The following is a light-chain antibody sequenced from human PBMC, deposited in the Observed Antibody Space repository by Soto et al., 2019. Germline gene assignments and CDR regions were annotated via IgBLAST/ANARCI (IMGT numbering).Light chain of an antibody. CDR2: DAS. CDR3: QQRPNWPLT. Sequence: EIVLTQSPATLSLSPGEGATLSSRACQSISSHLAWYQQKPGQAPRLLMYDASNRATGIPARFSGSGSGTDFTLTISSLAPEDFAVYYCQQRPNWPLTFGGGTKVEI. J-gene: IGKJ4*01. CDR1: QSISSH. V-gene: IGKV3-11*01.